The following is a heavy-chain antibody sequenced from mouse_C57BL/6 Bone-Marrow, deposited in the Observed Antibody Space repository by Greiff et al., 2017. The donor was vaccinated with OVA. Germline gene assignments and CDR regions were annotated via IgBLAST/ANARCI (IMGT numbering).Heavy chain of an antibody. J-gene: IGHJ1*03. CDR2: IYPGSGNT. D-gene: IGHD2-4*01. Sequence: VQLQQSGAELVRPGASVKLSCKASGYTFTDYYINWVKQRPGQGLEWIARIYPGSGNTYYNEKFKGKATLTAEKSSSTAYMQLSSLTSEDSAVYFCARNYDYCYWYFDVWGTGTTVTVSS. CDR3: ARNYDYCYWYFDV. V-gene: IGHV1-76*01. CDR1: GYTFTDYY.